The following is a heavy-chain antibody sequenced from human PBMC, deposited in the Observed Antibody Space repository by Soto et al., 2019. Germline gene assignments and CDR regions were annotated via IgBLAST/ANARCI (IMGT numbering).Heavy chain of an antibody. CDR2: ISWNSGSI. CDR1: GFTFDDYA. CDR3: ATQGRVVEDAFDI. Sequence: DVQLVESGGGLVQPGRSLRLSCAASGFTFDDYAMHWVRQAPGKGLEWVSGISWNSGSIGYADSVKGRFTISRDNAKNSLYLQMNSLRAEDTALYYCATQGRVVEDAFDIWGQGTMVTVSS. J-gene: IGHJ3*02. D-gene: IGHD2-15*01. V-gene: IGHV3-9*01.